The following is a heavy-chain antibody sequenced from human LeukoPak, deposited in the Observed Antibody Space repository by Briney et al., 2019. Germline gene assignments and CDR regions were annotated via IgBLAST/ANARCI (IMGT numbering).Heavy chain of an antibody. CDR1: GGSMRNSY. CDR2: IFTTGST. D-gene: IGHD1-26*01. J-gene: IGHJ4*02. V-gene: IGHV4-4*07. CDR3: SRESGPFCPFGY. Sequence: SKTLSLTCTVSGGSMRNSYWSWIRQPAGKGLEWVGRIFTTGSTNYNPSLKSRVTMSIDTSKNQFSLKMTSVTAADTATYFCSRESGPFCPFGYWGQGTLVIVSS.